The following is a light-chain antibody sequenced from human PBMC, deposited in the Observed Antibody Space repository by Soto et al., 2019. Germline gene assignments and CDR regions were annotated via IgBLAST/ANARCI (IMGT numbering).Light chain of an antibody. J-gene: IGKJ3*01. CDR2: AAS. V-gene: IGKV1-9*01. CDR1: QGISSY. Sequence: DIQLTQSPSFLSASVGDRVTITCRASQGISSYLAWYQQKPGKAPKLLIYAASTLQSGVPSRFSGSGSGTEFTLPTSSLQPEDFATYYCQQLNSYPHITFGPGTKVDIK. CDR3: QQLNSYPHIT.